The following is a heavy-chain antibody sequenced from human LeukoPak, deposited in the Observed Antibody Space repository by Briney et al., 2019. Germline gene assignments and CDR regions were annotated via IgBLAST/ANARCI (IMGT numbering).Heavy chain of an antibody. D-gene: IGHD3-10*01. CDR2: IYHSGST. J-gene: IGHJ3*02. V-gene: IGHV4-30-2*01. CDR3: ARGYYYGSGSYYLDAFDI. CDR1: GGSISSGGYC. Sequence: SETLSLTCAVSGGSISSGGYCWSWVRQPPGRGLEWVGYIYHSGSTYYNPSLKRRVTISVDRSKNQFSLKLSSVTAADTAVYYCARGYYYGSGSYYLDAFDIWGQGTMVTVSS.